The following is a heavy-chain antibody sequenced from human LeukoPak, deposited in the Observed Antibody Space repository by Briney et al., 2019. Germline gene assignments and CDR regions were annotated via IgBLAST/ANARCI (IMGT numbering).Heavy chain of an antibody. J-gene: IGHJ3*02. CDR1: GFTFDDYA. CDR3: AKDDDYGDYSDAFDI. Sequence: GRSLRLSCAASGFTFDDYAMHWVRQAPGKGLEWVSGISWNSGSIGYADSVKGRFTISRDNAKNSLYLQMNSLRAEDTALYYCAKDDDYGDYSDAFDIWGQGTMVTVSS. V-gene: IGHV3-9*01. CDR2: ISWNSGSI. D-gene: IGHD4-17*01.